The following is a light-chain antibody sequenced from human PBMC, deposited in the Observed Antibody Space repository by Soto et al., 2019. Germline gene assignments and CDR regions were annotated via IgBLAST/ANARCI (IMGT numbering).Light chain of an antibody. V-gene: IGLV2-14*01. J-gene: IGLJ3*02. CDR3: SSYTSSSTRV. Sequence: QSVLTQPASVSGSPGQSITISCTGTSSDVGGYNYVSWYQQHPGKAPKLMIYDVSNRPSGVSNRFSGSKSGNTASLTISGLQAEDDDDYYCSSYTSSSTRVFGGGTKLTVL. CDR2: DVS. CDR1: SSDVGGYNY.